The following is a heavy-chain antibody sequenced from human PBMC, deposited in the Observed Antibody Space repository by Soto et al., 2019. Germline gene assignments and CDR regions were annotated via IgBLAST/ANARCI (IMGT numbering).Heavy chain of an antibody. Sequence: QVQLVESGGGVVQPGRSLRISCTASGFTFSDYAMHWVRQTPGKRPEWVAVISFDGNNQEIADSVKGRFTTSRENAKGTLYLQLNRLRHEDTAVYYCVRGPDLWGQGTTVTVSS. CDR3: VRGPDL. CDR1: GFTFSDYA. J-gene: IGHJ6*02. CDR2: ISFDGNNQ. V-gene: IGHV3-30-3*01.